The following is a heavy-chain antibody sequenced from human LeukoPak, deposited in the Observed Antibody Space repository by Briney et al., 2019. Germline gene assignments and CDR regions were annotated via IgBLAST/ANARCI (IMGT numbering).Heavy chain of an antibody. CDR2: IYTSGST. D-gene: IGHD6-19*01. CDR1: GGSISSGSNY. CDR3: ARDKAPGYSSGWYDDYYYYMDV. V-gene: IGHV4-61*02. Sequence: SETLSLTCTVSGGSISSGSNYWSWIRQPAGKGLEWIGRIYTSGSTNYNPSLKSRVTMSVDTSKNQFSLKLSSVTAADTAVYYCARDKAPGYSSGWYDDYYYYMDVWGKGTTVTVSS. J-gene: IGHJ6*03.